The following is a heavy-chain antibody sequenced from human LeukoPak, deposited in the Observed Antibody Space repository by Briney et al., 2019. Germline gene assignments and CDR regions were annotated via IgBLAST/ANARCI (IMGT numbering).Heavy chain of an antibody. CDR3: ARVSFDYDAGSRANVEWFDP. J-gene: IGHJ5*02. V-gene: IGHV4-4*07. Sequence: SETLSLTCTVSGGSLTSDYWNWIRQPPGKGLEWIGRMFVSGTTNYNPYLKSRVTMSLDTSKNQFSLKLSSVPAADPAVYYCARVSFDYDAGSRANVEWFDPWGQGILVSVS. CDR2: MFVSGTT. D-gene: IGHD3-3*01. CDR1: GGSLTSDY.